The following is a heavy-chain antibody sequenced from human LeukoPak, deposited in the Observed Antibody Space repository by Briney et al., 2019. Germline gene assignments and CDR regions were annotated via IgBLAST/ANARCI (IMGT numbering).Heavy chain of an antibody. Sequence: PGGSLRLSCAASGFTFSSYSMNWVRQAPGKGLEWVSSISSSSSYIYYADSVKGRFTISRDNSKNTLYLQMNTLRPEDTAVYYCVKGYCGSTSRRLDHWGQGTLVTVSS. CDR1: GFTFSSYS. D-gene: IGHD2-2*01. J-gene: IGHJ4*02. CDR2: ISSSSSYI. CDR3: VKGYCGSTSRRLDH. V-gene: IGHV3-21*01.